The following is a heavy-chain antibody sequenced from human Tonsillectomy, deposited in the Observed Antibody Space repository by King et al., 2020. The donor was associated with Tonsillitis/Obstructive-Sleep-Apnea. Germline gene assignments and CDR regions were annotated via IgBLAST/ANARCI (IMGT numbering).Heavy chain of an antibody. CDR3: AKPNIGGSSTSCSQASPFDY. CDR1: GFTFSSYA. CDR2: ISGSGGST. V-gene: IGHV3-23*04. Sequence: VQLVESGGGLVQPGGSLRLSCAASGFTFSSYAMSWVRQAPGKGLEWVSAISGSGGSTYYADSVKGRFTISRDNSKNTLYLQMNSLRAEDTAVYYCAKPNIGGSSTSCSQASPFDYWGQGTLVTVSS. J-gene: IGHJ4*02. D-gene: IGHD2-2*01.